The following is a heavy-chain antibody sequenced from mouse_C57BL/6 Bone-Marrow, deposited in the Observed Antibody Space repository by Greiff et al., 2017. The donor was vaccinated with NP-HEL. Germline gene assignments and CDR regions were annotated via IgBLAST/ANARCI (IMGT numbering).Heavy chain of an antibody. CDR1: GFTFSDYG. D-gene: IGHD1-1*01. CDR3: ARRGITTVAPRGHWYFDV. V-gene: IGHV5-17*01. J-gene: IGHJ1*03. CDR2: ISSGSSTI. Sequence: VQLKESGGGLVKPGGSLKLSCAASGFTFSDYGMHWVRQAPEKGLEWVAYISSGSSTIYYADTVKGRFTISRDNAKNTLFLQMTSLRSEDTAMYYCARRGITTVAPRGHWYFDVWGTGTTVTVSS.